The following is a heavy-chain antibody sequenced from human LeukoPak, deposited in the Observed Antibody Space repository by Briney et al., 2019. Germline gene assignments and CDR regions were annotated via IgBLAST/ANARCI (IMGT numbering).Heavy chain of an antibody. CDR3: ARGFPNYYDSSDH. J-gene: IGHJ4*02. Sequence: PSVTLSLTCTVSGGSISSSSYYWGWIRQPPGRGLEWIGSIYYSGSTYYTPSLKSRVTISVDTSKNQISLKLSSVTAADTAVYYCARGFPNYYDSSDHWGQGTLVTVSS. D-gene: IGHD3-22*01. V-gene: IGHV4-39*01. CDR2: IYYSGST. CDR1: GGSISSSSYY.